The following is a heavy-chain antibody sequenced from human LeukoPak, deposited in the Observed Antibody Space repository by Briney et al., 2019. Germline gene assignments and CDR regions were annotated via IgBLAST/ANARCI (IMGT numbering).Heavy chain of an antibody. V-gene: IGHV4-30-2*01. Sequence: SETLSLTCAVYGGSFSGYYWSWIRQPPGKGLEWIGYIYHSGSTYYNPSLKSRVTISVDRSKNQFSLKLSSVTAADTAVYYCATLEGYYYDSSGYYRYWGQGTLVTVSS. CDR3: ATLEGYYYDSSGYYRY. D-gene: IGHD3-22*01. CDR2: IYHSGST. J-gene: IGHJ4*02. CDR1: GGSFSGYY.